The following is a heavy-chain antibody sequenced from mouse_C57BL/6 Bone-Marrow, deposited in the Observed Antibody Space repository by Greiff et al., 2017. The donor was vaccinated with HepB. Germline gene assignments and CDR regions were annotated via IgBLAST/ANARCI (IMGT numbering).Heavy chain of an antibody. V-gene: IGHV1-59*01. CDR3: ARSRGWLLQDYAMDY. D-gene: IGHD2-3*01. CDR2: IDPSHSYT. Sequence: QVQLQQPGAELVRPGTSVKLSCKASGYTFTSYWMHWVKQRPGQGLEWIGVIDPSHSYTNYNQKFKGKATLPVDTSSSTAYMQLSSLTSEDSAVYYCARSRGWLLQDYAMDYWGQGTSVTVSS. CDR1: GYTFTSYW. J-gene: IGHJ4*01.